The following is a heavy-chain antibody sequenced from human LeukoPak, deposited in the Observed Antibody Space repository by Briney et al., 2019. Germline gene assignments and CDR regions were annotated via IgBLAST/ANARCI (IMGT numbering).Heavy chain of an antibody. V-gene: IGHV3-30*18. CDR2: ISYDGSNK. CDR1: GFTFSSYG. J-gene: IGHJ4*02. CDR3: AKDTGYSGYDGTEDN. D-gene: IGHD5-12*01. Sequence: GGSLRLSCAASGFTFSSYGMHWVRQAPDKGLEWVAVISYDGSNKYYADSVKSRFTISRDNSKNTMYLQMNSLRAEDTAVYYCAKDTGYSGYDGTEDNWGQGTLVTVSS.